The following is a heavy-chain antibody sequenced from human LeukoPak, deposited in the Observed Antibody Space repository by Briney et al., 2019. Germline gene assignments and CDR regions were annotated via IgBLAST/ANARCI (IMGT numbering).Heavy chain of an antibody. D-gene: IGHD1-1*01. CDR2: IYHSGST. CDR1: GYFISSGYY. J-gene: IGHJ4*02. CDR3: ARDIERGTLDY. Sequence: SETPSLTCAVSGYFISSGYYWGWIRQPPGKGLEWIGSIYHSGSTYYNPSLKSRVTISVDTSKNQFSLRLSSVTAADTAVYYCARDIERGTLDYWGQGTLVTVSS. V-gene: IGHV4-38-2*02.